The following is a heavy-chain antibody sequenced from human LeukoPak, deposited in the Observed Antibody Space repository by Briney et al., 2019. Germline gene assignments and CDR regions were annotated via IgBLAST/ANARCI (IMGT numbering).Heavy chain of an antibody. J-gene: IGHJ4*02. D-gene: IGHD3-10*02. V-gene: IGHV4-34*01. CDR2: INHSGST. CDR3: ARDMHYYVPFDY. CDR1: GGSFRGYY. Sequence: SESLSLTYAVYGGSFRGYYWSWIRQPPGKGREWIGEINHSGSTNYNPSLKSRVTISVDTSKNQFSLKLSSVTAADTAVYYCARDMHYYVPFDYWGQGALVTVSS.